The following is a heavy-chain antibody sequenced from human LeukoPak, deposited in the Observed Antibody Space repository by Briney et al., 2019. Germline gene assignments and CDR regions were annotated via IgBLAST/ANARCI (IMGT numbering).Heavy chain of an antibody. CDR3: AKDLAVAGSRGISDY. CDR1: GFTFSSYG. J-gene: IGHJ4*02. CDR2: IRYDGSNK. V-gene: IGHV3-30*02. Sequence: GGSLRLSCAASGFTFSSYGMHWVRQAPGKGLEWVAFIRYDGSNKYYADSVKGRFTISRDNSKNTLYLQMNSLRAEDTAVDYCAKDLAVAGSRGISDYWGQGTLVTVSS. D-gene: IGHD6-19*01.